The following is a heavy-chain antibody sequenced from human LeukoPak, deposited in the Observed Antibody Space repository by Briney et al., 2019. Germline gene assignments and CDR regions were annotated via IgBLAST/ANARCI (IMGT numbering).Heavy chain of an antibody. J-gene: IGHJ3*02. Sequence: GGSLRLSCAASGFTFSSYWMHWVRQAPGKGLVWVSRINTDGSSTSYADSVKGRFTISRDNSKNTLYLQMNSLRAEDTAVYYCAKDINLLRHHDAFDIWGQGTMVTVSS. CDR3: AKDINLLRHHDAFDI. D-gene: IGHD2-15*01. V-gene: IGHV3-74*01. CDR1: GFTFSSYW. CDR2: INTDGSST.